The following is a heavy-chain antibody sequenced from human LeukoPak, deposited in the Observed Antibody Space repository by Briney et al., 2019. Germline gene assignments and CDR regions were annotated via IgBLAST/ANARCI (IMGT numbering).Heavy chain of an antibody. D-gene: IGHD2-15*01. CDR3: AKVRIGYCSGGNCYVFDY. CDR2: IWYDGSNK. J-gene: IGHJ4*02. V-gene: IGHV3-33*07. CDR1: GFIFSSYG. Sequence: GGSLRLSCAASGFIFSSYGMYWVRQAPGKGLEWVAVIWYDGSNKYYADSVKGRFTVSRDNSKNTLYLQMNSLGVEDTAVYYCAKVRIGYCSGGNCYVFDYWGQGTLVTVSS.